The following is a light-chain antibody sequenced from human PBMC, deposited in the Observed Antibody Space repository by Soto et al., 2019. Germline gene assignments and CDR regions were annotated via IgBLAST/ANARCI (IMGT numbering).Light chain of an antibody. CDR2: KAS. Sequence: DISRTQSPSTMSEAVGDRVTITCLSSQTISSWLAWYQQKPGKAPKLLIYKASTLKSGVPARFSGSGSGTEFTLTISSLQPDDFATYYFQHYYSYSEAFGQGTKVDIK. J-gene: IGKJ1*01. CDR1: QTISSW. CDR3: QHYYSYSEA. V-gene: IGKV1-5*03.